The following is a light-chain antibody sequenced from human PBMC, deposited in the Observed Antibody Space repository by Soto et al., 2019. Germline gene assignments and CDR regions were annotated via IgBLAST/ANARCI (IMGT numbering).Light chain of an antibody. V-gene: IGKV3D-20*01. CDR1: QSVSSSY. Sequence: EIVLTQSPATLSLSPGERATLSCGASQSVSSSYLAWYQQKPGLAPRLLIYDASSRATGIPDRFSGSESGTDFTLTISRLEPEDFAVYYCQQYGSSPPTFGQGTKLEIK. CDR2: DAS. J-gene: IGKJ2*01. CDR3: QQYGSSPPT.